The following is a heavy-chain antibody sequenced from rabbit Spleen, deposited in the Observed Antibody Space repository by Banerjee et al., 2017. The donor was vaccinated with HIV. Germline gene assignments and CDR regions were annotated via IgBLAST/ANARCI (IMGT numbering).Heavy chain of an antibody. CDR2: INASTGKP. Sequence: QEQVVESGGGLDQPEGSLTLTCKASGFSISDRDVMCWVRQAPGKGLEWIACINASTGKPVYGTWASGRFTISRTSSSTVTLRMTSLTAADRATYFCAKDLTSVIGWNFNLWGPGTLVTVS. V-gene: IGHV1S45*01. D-gene: IGHD1-1*01. CDR1: GFSISDRDV. CDR3: AKDLTSVIGWNFNL. J-gene: IGHJ4*01.